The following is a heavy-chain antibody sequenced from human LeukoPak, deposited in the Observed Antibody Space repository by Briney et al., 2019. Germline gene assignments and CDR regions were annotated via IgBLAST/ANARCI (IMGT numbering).Heavy chain of an antibody. CDR2: IIPIFGTA. Sequence: SVTVSCTVSGYTLTELSMHWVRQAPGQGLEWMGGIIPIFGTANYAQKFQGRVTITADESTSTAYMELSSLRSEDTAVYYCARGSFTYAPDFDYWGQGTLVTVSS. D-gene: IGHD2-2*01. V-gene: IGHV1-69*01. CDR3: ARGSFTYAPDFDY. CDR1: GYTLTELS. J-gene: IGHJ4*02.